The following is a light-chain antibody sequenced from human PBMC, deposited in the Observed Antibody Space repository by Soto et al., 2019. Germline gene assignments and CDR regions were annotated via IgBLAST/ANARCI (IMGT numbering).Light chain of an antibody. CDR2: GAS. J-gene: IGKJ5*01. V-gene: IGKV3-20*01. CDR3: QQYGNSPIT. Sequence: IVLTQSPGPLSLSPRERATLCCRASQSVTNNYLAWYQQKHGQAPRLXIDGASSRATGVPDRFSGTGSGTDLTITISRLEPEDVAVFDGQQYGNSPITSGQGTRLEI. CDR1: QSVTNNY.